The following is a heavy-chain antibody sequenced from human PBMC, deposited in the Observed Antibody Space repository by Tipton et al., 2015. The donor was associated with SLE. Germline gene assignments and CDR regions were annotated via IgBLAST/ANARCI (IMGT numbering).Heavy chain of an antibody. Sequence: TLSLTCTVSGDSINSDGYFWTWIRQPPGKGLEWIGYIYYSGSTNSNPSLKSRVTMSVDTFKNQFSLNLSSVTAADTAVYYCARDGPASWGYGLWSGYFDLWGQGTLVTVSS. CDR2: IYYSGST. V-gene: IGHV4-61*08. CDR3: ARDGPASWGYGLWSGYFDL. CDR1: GDSINSDGYF. J-gene: IGHJ4*02. D-gene: IGHD3-3*01.